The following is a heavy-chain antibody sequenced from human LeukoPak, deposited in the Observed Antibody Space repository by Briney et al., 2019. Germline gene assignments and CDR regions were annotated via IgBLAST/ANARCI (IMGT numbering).Heavy chain of an antibody. J-gene: IGHJ6*03. D-gene: IGHD2-2*01. CDR2: IIHIFGTA. CDR1: GGPFSSYA. Sequence: SVKVSLXASGGPFSSYAIRWGRQAPGQGLEWMGGIIHIFGTANYAQKFQGRVTITADESTSTAYMELSSLRSEDTAVYYCARSVVPAANYYYYYMDVWGKGTTVTVSS. CDR3: ARSVVPAANYYYYYMDV. V-gene: IGHV1-69*01.